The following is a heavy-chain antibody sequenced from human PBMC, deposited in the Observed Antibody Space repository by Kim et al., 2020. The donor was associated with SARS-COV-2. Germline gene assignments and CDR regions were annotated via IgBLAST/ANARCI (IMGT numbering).Heavy chain of an antibody. CDR2: ISWNSGSI. Sequence: GGSLRLSCAASGFTFDDYAMHWVRQAPGKGLEWVSGISWNSGSIGYADSVKGRFTISRDNAKNSLYLQMNSLSAEDTALYYCATDWDHYYYGMDVWGQGT. J-gene: IGHJ6*02. CDR3: ATDWDHYYYGMDV. CDR1: GFTFDDYA. D-gene: IGHD3-9*01. V-gene: IGHV3-9*01.